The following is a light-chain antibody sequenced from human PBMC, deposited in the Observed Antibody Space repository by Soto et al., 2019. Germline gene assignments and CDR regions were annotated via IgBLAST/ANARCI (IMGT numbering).Light chain of an antibody. Sequence: DIQVTQSPSTLSASVGDRVTITCRASQSIGSWLAWYQQKPQKAPRLLIYKASTLESGVPSRFRGGGSGTDFTLTISSLQPEDFATYYCQEYKNYPWTFGQGTKVDI. CDR3: QEYKNYPWT. CDR2: KAS. V-gene: IGKV1-5*03. CDR1: QSIGSW. J-gene: IGKJ1*01.